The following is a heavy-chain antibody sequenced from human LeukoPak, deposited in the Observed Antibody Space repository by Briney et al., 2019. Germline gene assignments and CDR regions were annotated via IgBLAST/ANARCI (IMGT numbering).Heavy chain of an antibody. Sequence: GGSLRLSCAASGFTFRSYAMSWVRQAPGKGLEWVSAISGSGESTYYADSVKGRFTISRDNSKNTLYLQMNSLRAEATAVYYCATHYGDRDTHVDYWGQGTLVTVSS. CDR1: GFTFRSYA. V-gene: IGHV3-23*01. CDR3: ATHYGDRDTHVDY. J-gene: IGHJ4*02. CDR2: ISGSGEST. D-gene: IGHD4-17*01.